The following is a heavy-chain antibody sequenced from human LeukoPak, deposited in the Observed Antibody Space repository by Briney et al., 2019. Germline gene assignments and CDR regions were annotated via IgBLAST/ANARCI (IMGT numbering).Heavy chain of an antibody. CDR3: SKGPGVSENLSDH. D-gene: IGHD3-10*01. Sequence: GGSLRLSCAASGFTFSGYTMSWVRQAPGKGLEWVSGITGSGGSTYYADSVKGRFTISRDNSKNTLSLQMNSLRAEDTAVYYCSKGPGVSENLSDHWGQGTLVTVSS. J-gene: IGHJ5*02. CDR1: GFTFSGYT. V-gene: IGHV3-23*01. CDR2: ITGSGGST.